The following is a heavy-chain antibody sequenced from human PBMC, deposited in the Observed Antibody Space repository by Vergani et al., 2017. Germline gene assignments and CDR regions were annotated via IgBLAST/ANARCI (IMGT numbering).Heavy chain of an antibody. Sequence: QVQLQQSGPGLVKPSQTLSLTCAISGDSVSSNSAAWNWIRQSPSRGLEWLGRTYYRSKWYNDYAVSVKSRITINPDTSKNQFSLQLNSVTPEDMAVYYCAREVVVVPAAIKYCYYYMDVWDKGTTVTVSS. CDR3: AREVVVVPAAIKYCYYYMDV. CDR1: GDSVSSNSAA. CDR2: TYYRSKWYN. D-gene: IGHD2-2*01. J-gene: IGHJ6*03. V-gene: IGHV6-1*01.